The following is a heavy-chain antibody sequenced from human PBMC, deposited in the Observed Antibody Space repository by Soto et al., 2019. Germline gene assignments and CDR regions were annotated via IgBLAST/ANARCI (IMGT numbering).Heavy chain of an antibody. CDR1: GFTFSSYS. D-gene: IGHD3-10*01. V-gene: IGHV3-48*01. CDR3: ASTDYNMV. Sequence: EVQLVESGGGLVQPGGSLRLSCAASGFTFSSYSMNWVRQAPGKGLEWVSYISSSSSTIYYADSVKGRFTISRDNAKNSLSLQMNSLRADDTAVYYCASTDYNMVWGQGTLVTVSS. J-gene: IGHJ4*02. CDR2: ISSSSSTI.